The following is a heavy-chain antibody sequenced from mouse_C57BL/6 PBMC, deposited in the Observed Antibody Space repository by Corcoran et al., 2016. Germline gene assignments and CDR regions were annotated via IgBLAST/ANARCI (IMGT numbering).Heavy chain of an antibody. CDR2: IYPGSGNT. CDR1: GYSFTSYY. V-gene: IGHV1-66*01. Sequence: QVQLQQSGAELVKPGASVKISCKASGYSFTSYYIHWVKQRPGQGLEWIGWIYPGSGNTKYNEKFKGKATLTADTSSSTAYMQLSSLTSEDSAVYYCASPYYYGSSYDAMDYWGQGTSVTVSS. D-gene: IGHD1-1*01. CDR3: ASPYYYGSSYDAMDY. J-gene: IGHJ4*01.